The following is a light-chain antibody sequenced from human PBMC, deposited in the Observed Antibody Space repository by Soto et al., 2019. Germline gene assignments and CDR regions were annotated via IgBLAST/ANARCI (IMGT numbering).Light chain of an antibody. V-gene: IGKV3-20*01. CDR1: QSVNSSY. CDR3: QLYGSSPLYT. CDR2: GAS. Sequence: EIVLTQSPGTQSLSPGERATLSSRASQSVNSSYLSWYQQKPGQAPRLLIYGASSRATGIPDRFSGSGSGTDFTLTISRLEPEDFAVYYCQLYGSSPLYTFGQGTELEIK. J-gene: IGKJ2*01.